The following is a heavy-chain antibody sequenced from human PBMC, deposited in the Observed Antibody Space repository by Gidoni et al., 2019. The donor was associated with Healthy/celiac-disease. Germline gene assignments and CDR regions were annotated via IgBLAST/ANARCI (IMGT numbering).Heavy chain of an antibody. CDR2: ISSSSSYI. D-gene: IGHD3-9*01. CDR1: GFPLSSYS. Sequence: EVQLVESGGGLVKPGGSLRLSCAASGFPLSSYSMNLVRQAPGKGLEWVSSISSSSSYIYYADSVKGRFTISRDNAKNSLYLQMNSLRAEDTAVYYCARGSDILTGYLDYWGQGTLVTVSS. J-gene: IGHJ4*02. V-gene: IGHV3-21*01. CDR3: ARGSDILTGYLDY.